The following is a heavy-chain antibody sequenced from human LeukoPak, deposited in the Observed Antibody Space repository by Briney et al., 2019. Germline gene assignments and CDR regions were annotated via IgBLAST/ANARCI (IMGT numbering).Heavy chain of an antibody. CDR2: ISYDGSDK. CDR3: AKDYGDYGYYYAMDV. CDR1: GFTFSSYG. V-gene: IGHV3-30*18. D-gene: IGHD4-17*01. Sequence: PGGSLRLSCAASGFTFSSYGMHWVRQAPGKGLEWVAVISYDGSDKSYADSVKGRFTISRDNSKNTLYLQMNSLRAEDTAVYYCAKDYGDYGYYYAMDVWGQGTTVTVSS. J-gene: IGHJ6*02.